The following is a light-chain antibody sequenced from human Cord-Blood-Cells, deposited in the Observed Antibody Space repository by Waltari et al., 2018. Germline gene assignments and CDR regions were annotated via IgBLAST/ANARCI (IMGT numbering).Light chain of an antibody. CDR3: QSYDSSLSGPVV. J-gene: IGLJ2*01. Sequence: QSVLTQPPSVSGAPGQRVTIPCTGSSPTIGAGYDVPWYQQLPGTAPKLLIYGNSNRPSGVPDRFSGSKSGTSASLAITGLQAEDEADYYCQSYDSSLSGPVVFGGGTKLTVL. CDR1: SPTIGAGYD. V-gene: IGLV1-40*01. CDR2: GNS.